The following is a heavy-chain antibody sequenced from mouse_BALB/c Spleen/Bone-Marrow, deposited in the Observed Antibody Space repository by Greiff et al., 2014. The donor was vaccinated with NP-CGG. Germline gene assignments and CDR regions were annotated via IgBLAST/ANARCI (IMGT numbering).Heavy chain of an antibody. CDR1: GYSFTGYY. V-gene: IGHV1-31*01. Sequence: VQLQQSGPELVKPGASVKISCKASGYSFTGYYMHWVKQSHVKSLEWIGRIHPYSGATGYNQNFKDKASLTVDQSSSTAYMELHSLTSEDSAVYYCARGYYYGSSYDAWFAYWGQGTLVTVSA. CDR2: IHPYSGAT. J-gene: IGHJ3*01. D-gene: IGHD1-1*01. CDR3: ARGYYYGSSYDAWFAY.